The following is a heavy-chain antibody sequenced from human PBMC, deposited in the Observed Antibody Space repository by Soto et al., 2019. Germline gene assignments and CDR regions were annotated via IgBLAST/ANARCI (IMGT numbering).Heavy chain of an antibody. Sequence: SQTLSLTCAISGDSVSSDTAAWNWIRQSPSRGLEWLGRTYYRSKWYNDYAISVKSRLTINPDTSKNQFSLQLNSVTPEDTAVYYCARGVGYCSGDSYYTPINWFDPWGQGTLVTVSS. D-gene: IGHD2-15*01. V-gene: IGHV6-1*01. CDR2: TYYRSKWYN. CDR1: GDSVSSDTAA. J-gene: IGHJ5*02. CDR3: ARGVGYCSGDSYYTPINWFDP.